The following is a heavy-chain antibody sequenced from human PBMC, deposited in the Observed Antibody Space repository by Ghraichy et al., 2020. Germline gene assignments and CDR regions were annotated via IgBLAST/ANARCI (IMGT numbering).Heavy chain of an antibody. D-gene: IGHD3-16*01. J-gene: IGHJ5*01. CDR3: ARGGHHGASDS. CDR2: IYHSGST. Sequence: SQTLSLTCTVSGGSISSGGYYWSWIRQHPGKGLEWIGYIYHSGSTYYNPSLKSRVTISVDTSKNQFSLKMTSVTAADTAVYYCARGGHHGASDSWGQEPWSPSPQ. CDR1: GGSISSGGYY. V-gene: IGHV4-31*02.